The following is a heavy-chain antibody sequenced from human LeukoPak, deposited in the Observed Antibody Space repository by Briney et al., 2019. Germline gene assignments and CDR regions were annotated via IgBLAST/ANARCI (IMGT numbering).Heavy chain of an antibody. J-gene: IGHJ4*02. D-gene: IGHD5-12*01. CDR2: IYHSGNT. CDR3: ARAYDDGDY. CDR1: GGSISSSSYY. Sequence: PSETLSLTCTVSGGSISSSSYYWGWIRQPPGKGLEWIGSIYHSGNTYYNPSLKSRVTISVDTSKNQFSLKLSSVTAADTAVYYCARAYDDGDYWGQGTLVTVSS. V-gene: IGHV4-39*07.